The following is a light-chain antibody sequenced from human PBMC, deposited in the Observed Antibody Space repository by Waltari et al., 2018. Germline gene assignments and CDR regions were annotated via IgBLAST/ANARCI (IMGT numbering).Light chain of an antibody. CDR1: SSDFGSYNL. CDR2: EVT. V-gene: IGLV2-23*02. Sequence: QSALTQPASVSGSPGQSITISCTGASSDFGSYNLVSWYQQHPGKAPKVMISEVTKRRSGVSDGFSGSRSGNKASMTISGLQPEDEADYYCGSYAGSGTLDVVFGGGTKLTVL. J-gene: IGLJ2*01. CDR3: GSYAGSGTLDVV.